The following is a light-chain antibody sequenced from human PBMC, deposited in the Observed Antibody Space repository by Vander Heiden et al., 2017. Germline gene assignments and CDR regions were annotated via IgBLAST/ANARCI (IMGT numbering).Light chain of an antibody. CDR3: SAYAGSNAVV. CDR1: SIDVRCYNY. CDR2: EVS. Sequence: QSALTPPPSASASPGQSVTLSCPGPSIDVRCYNYVSRSHQPPGKAPKLMSYEVSKRRSGGPDRFSGSKSGNTASLTVSGLQAEDEADYYCSAYAGSNAVVFGGGTKMTVL. J-gene: IGLJ2*01. V-gene: IGLV2-8*01.